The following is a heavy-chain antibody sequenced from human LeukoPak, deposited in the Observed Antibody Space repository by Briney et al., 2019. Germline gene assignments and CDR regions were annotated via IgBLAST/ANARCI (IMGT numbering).Heavy chain of an antibody. CDR1: GFTFSDYY. D-gene: IGHD5-12*01. CDR3: ARDLEDIVATIEFDY. Sequence: PGGSLRLSCAASGFTFSDYYMSWIRQAPGKGLEWVSYISSSGSTIYYADSVKGRFTISRNNAKNSLYLQMNSLRAEDTAVYYCARDLEDIVATIEFDYWGQETLVTVSS. J-gene: IGHJ4*02. CDR2: ISSSGSTI. V-gene: IGHV3-11*01.